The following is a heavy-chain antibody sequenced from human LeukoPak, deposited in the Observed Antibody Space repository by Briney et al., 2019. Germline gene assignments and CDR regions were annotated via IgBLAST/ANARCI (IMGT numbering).Heavy chain of an antibody. Sequence: PGGSLRLSCAASGFTFSSYSMNWVRQAPGRGLEWVSSISSSSSYIYYADSLKGRFTISRDNAKNSLYLQMNSLRAEDTAVYYCARGKSSSWYSFDYWGQGTLVTVSS. V-gene: IGHV3-21*01. J-gene: IGHJ4*02. CDR1: GFTFSSYS. CDR2: ISSSSSYI. CDR3: ARGKSSSWYSFDY. D-gene: IGHD6-13*01.